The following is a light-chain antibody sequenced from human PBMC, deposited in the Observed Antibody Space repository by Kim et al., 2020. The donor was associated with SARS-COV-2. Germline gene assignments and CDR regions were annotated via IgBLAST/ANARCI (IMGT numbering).Light chain of an antibody. CDR2: QHS. CDR1: TSALNS. Sequence: SVSPRQTARTPSSRVTSALNSSSWFHQKPRPSPVLFIYQHSPRPSGMPERFSASHSGNTATLTPSGTLAMAEANSSCHAWDTSTAVFGGGTQLTVL. CDR3: HAWDTSTAV. J-gene: IGLJ3*02. V-gene: IGLV3-1*01.